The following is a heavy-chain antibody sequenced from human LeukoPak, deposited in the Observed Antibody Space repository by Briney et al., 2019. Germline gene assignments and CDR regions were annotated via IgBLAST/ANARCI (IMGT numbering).Heavy chain of an antibody. Sequence: PGGSLRLSCAASGFTFSSYSMNWVRQAPGKGLEWVSYISSSSSTIYYADSVKGRFTISRDNAKNSLYLQMNSLRAEDTAVYYCARGTHCSSNSCSVYWGQGTLVTVSS. D-gene: IGHD2-2*01. V-gene: IGHV3-48*01. CDR1: GFTFSSYS. CDR3: ARGTHCSSNSCSVY. J-gene: IGHJ4*02. CDR2: ISSSSSTI.